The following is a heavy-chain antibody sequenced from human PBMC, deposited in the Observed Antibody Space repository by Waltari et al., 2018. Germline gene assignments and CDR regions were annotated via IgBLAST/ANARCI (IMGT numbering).Heavy chain of an antibody. J-gene: IGHJ3*02. V-gene: IGHV1-69*08. CDR2: IIPIVGTA. D-gene: IGHD3-9*01. CDR3: ATEPLRYFDWLFRRDAFDI. Sequence: QVQLVQSGAEVKKPGSSVKVSCKASGGPFSSSAISWVRQAPGPGLEWMGRIIPIVGTANYAQKFQGRGTITAYKSTSTAYMELSSLRSEDTAVYYCATEPLRYFDWLFRRDAFDIWGQGTMVTVSS. CDR1: GGPFSSSA.